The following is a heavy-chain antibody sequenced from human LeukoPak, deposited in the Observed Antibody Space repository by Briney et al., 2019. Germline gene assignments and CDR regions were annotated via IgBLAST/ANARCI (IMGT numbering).Heavy chain of an antibody. D-gene: IGHD3-10*01. CDR3: AKHYMGSSYNRGLDY. Sequence: SETLSLTCTVSGGSMSSYYWSWIRQPPGKGLEWIGYIYDSGSTNYNPSLKSRVTISVDTSKNQFSLKLSSVTAADTAIYYCAKHYMGSSYNRGLDYWGQGTLVTVSS. V-gene: IGHV4-59*08. J-gene: IGHJ4*02. CDR2: IYDSGST. CDR1: GGSMSSYY.